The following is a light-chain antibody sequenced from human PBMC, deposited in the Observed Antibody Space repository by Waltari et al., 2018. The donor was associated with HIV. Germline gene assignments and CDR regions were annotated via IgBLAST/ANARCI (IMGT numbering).Light chain of an antibody. CDR1: GSNIGSRT. CDR2: HDH. Sequence: QSVLPQPPSLSPAPGPQINISCSGGGSNIGSRTVHLYQQLPSRAPKLIIDHDHRRPSGVSDRFTASKSGTSASLFISKLQAADEATYYCAAWDDSLSGFVFGGGT. J-gene: IGLJ3*02. V-gene: IGLV1-44*01. CDR3: AAWDDSLSGFV.